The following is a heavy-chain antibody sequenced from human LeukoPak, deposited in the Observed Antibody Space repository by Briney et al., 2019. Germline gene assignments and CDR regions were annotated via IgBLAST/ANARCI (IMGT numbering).Heavy chain of an antibody. CDR2: ISYDGNNK. J-gene: IGHJ4*02. V-gene: IGHV3-30*04. Sequence: GGSLRLSCAASGFTFSSYAMHWVRQAPGKGLGWVAVISYDGNNKFYADSVKGRFTISRDNSKNTLSLEMTSLRPEDTALYYCARVLAAPGNCWGQGTLVTVSS. CDR1: GFTFSSYA. D-gene: IGHD6-13*01. CDR3: ARVLAAPGNC.